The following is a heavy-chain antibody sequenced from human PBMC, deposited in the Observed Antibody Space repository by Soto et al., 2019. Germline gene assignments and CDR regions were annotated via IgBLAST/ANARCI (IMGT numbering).Heavy chain of an antibody. CDR3: AKEDGVQCVNFGASGFDY. CDR2: ISGSGSST. Sequence: EVQLLESGGGLVQPGGSLRLSCAASGFRFSSKAMSWVRQAPGKGLEWVSIISGSGSSTYYTDSLKGRFTISRDNSKNMVYLEMNYLRAEDTAVYYCAKEDGVQCVNFGASGFDYWGQGSVVSVSS. CDR1: GFRFSSKA. D-gene: IGHD3-10*01. V-gene: IGHV3-23*01. J-gene: IGHJ4*02.